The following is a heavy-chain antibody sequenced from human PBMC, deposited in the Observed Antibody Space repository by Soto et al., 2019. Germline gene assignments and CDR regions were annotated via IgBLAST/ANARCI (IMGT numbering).Heavy chain of an antibody. CDR3: SGGSGWVSDT. D-gene: IGHD6-19*01. Sequence: EVQLVESGGGLVQPGGSLRLSCAASGFTFSPYWMSWVRQAPGKGLEWVAIIKDDGGDELYLEAVRGRFTISRDNAKKSLYLAMDSLRVEDTAVYYWSGGSGWVSDTWGQGTLVTVSS. V-gene: IGHV3-7*05. CDR2: IKDDGGDE. J-gene: IGHJ5*02. CDR1: GFTFSPYW.